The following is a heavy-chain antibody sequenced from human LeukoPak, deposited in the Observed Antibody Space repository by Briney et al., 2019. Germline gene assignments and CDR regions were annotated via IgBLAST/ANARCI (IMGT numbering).Heavy chain of an antibody. CDR1: GGSISPYL. V-gene: IGHV4-59*01. D-gene: IGHD3-10*01. Sequence: SETLSLTCTVSGGSISPYLWSWMRQTPGKGMEWIGYIPYPGSTNYNPALKSRVTISVDTSKNQFSLQLTSVTAADTAVYYCARDDYRGVTNFDPWGQGTLVTVSS. CDR3: ARDDYRGVTNFDP. CDR2: IPYPGST. J-gene: IGHJ5*02.